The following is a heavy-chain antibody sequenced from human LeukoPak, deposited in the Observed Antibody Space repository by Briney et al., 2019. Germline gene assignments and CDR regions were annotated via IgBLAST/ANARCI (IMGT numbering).Heavy chain of an antibody. Sequence: SETLSLTCTVSGGSISSYYWSWIRQPPGKGLEWIGYIYYSGSTNYNPSLKSRVTISVDTSKNQFSLKLSSVTAADTAVYYCARGGGSGSYYFGSYYYYYMDVWGKGTTVTASS. CDR3: ARGGGSGSYYFGSYYYYYMDV. CDR1: GGSISSYY. D-gene: IGHD3-10*01. J-gene: IGHJ6*03. CDR2: IYYSGST. V-gene: IGHV4-59*01.